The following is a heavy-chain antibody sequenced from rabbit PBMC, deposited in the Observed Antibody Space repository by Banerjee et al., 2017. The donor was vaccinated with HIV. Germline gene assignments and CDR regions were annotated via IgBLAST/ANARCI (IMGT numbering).Heavy chain of an antibody. CDR2: IYASSGGSA. CDR3: ARETAAYAGGTYTTGGYFNL. Sequence: QEQLVESGGGLVTLGGSLKLSCKASGIDFSSYYYMCWVRQAPGKGLEWIACIYASSGGSAYYASWAKGRFTISKTSSTTVTLQMTSLTAADTATYFCARETAAYAGGTYTTGGYFNLWGQGTLVTVS. J-gene: IGHJ4*01. CDR1: GIDFSSYYY. V-gene: IGHV1S45*01. D-gene: IGHD8-1*01.